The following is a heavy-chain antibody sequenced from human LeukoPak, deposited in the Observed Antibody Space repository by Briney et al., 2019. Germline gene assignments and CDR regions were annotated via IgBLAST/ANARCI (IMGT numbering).Heavy chain of an antibody. CDR3: TRGGNIGYNYNAFDI. CDR2: TSGSGGS. V-gene: IGHV3-48*03. CDR1: GFTFNTYE. Sequence: GGSLRLSCTASGFTFNTYEMNWVRQAPGKWLEWVSFTSGSGGSIYYADSLYYADSGKGRFTISRDNAKNSLYLQMNSLRAEDTAVYYCTRGGNIGYNYNAFDIWGQGTMVTVSS. J-gene: IGHJ3*02. D-gene: IGHD3-22*01.